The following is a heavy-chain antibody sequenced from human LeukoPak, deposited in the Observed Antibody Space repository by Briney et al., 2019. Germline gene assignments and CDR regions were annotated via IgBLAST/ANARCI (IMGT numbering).Heavy chain of an antibody. CDR1: GFRFSTYA. V-gene: IGHV3-23*01. J-gene: IGHJ4*02. Sequence: PGGSLRLSCAASGFRFSTYAMSWVRQAPGKGLEWVSSIRGSDGSTYYADSVKGRFAISRVNSKNTLYLQMNSLRAEDTAVYYCARGEPWLYGDTGYWGQGTLVTVSS. CDR2: IRGSDGST. D-gene: IGHD4-17*01. CDR3: ARGEPWLYGDTGY.